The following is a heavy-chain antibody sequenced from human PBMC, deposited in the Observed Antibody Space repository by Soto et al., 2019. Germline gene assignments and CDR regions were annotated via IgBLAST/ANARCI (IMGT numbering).Heavy chain of an antibody. D-gene: IGHD1-26*01. V-gene: IGHV1-58*02. CDR3: AALTRDSGSHYFDY. J-gene: IGHJ4*02. CDR2: IVVGSGNT. Sequence: ASVKVSCKASGFTFTSSAMQWVRQARGQRLEWIGWIVVGSGNTNYAQKFQERVTITRDMSTSTAYMELSSLRSEDTAVYYCAALTRDSGSHYFDYWGQGTLVTVSS. CDR1: GFTFTSSA.